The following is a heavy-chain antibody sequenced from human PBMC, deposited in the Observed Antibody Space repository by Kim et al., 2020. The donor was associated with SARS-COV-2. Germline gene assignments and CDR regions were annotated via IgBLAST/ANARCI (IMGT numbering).Heavy chain of an antibody. Sequence: YADSVKGRFTISRDNSKNTLYLQMNSLRAEDTAVYYCARDWGSGRGYFDYWGQGTLVTVSS. J-gene: IGHJ4*02. CDR3: ARDWGSGRGYFDY. V-gene: IGHV3-30*01. D-gene: IGHD3-10*01.